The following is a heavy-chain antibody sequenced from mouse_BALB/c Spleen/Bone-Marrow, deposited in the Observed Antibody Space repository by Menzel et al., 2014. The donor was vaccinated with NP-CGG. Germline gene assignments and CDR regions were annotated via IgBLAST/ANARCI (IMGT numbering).Heavy chain of an antibody. CDR3: GRGLDGYYSFDY. CDR2: INPYNGDT. J-gene: IGHJ2*01. D-gene: IGHD2-3*01. V-gene: IGHV1-20*02. CDR1: GYSFTGYF. Sequence: VQLQQSGPELVKPGASVKISCKASGYSFTGYFMNWVMQSHGKSLEWIGRINPYNGDTFYNQKFKGKATLTVDKSSSTAHMELRSLASEDSAVYYGGRGLDGYYSFDYWGQGTTLTVSS.